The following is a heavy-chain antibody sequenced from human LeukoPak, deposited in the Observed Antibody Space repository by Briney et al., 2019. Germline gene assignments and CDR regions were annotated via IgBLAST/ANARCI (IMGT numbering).Heavy chain of an antibody. CDR3: AREMLTGSGSHMDGFDY. CDR1: GFTFSTYE. D-gene: IGHD1-26*01. CDR2: ISFSGSTI. J-gene: IGHJ4*02. Sequence: GSLRLSCAASGFTFSTYEMNWVRQAPGKGLEWVSHISFSGSTINYADSVKGRFTISRDNAKNSLYLQMNSLRAEDTAVYHCAREMLTGSGSHMDGFDYWGQGTLVTVSP. V-gene: IGHV3-48*03.